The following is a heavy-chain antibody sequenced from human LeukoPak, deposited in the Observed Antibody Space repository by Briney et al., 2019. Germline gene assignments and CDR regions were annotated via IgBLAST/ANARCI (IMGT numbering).Heavy chain of an antibody. CDR3: ARVLLERPGIDSFDL. J-gene: IGHJ3*01. D-gene: IGHD1-1*01. CDR2: LSSDFTTM. Sequence: GGSLRLSCAASGFTLSGYSMDWVRQAPGKVLEWVSHLSSDFTTMYYANSVKGRFTISRDNAKNSLYLQMNSLRAEDSAVYYCARVLLERPGIDSFDLWGQGTMVTVSS. V-gene: IGHV3-48*01. CDR1: GFTLSGYS.